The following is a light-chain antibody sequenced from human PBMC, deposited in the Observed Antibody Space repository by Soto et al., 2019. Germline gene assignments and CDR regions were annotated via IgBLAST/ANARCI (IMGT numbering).Light chain of an antibody. CDR2: GTS. Sequence: EIVLTQSPGTLSLSPGERATLSCRASQSVRSSYLAWYQQKPGQAPRLLIYGTSSRATGIPDRFSGSGSGTDFTLTISRLEPEDFAVYYCQQYGNSPQTFGQGTKLGIK. V-gene: IGKV3-20*01. CDR1: QSVRSSY. J-gene: IGKJ2*01. CDR3: QQYGNSPQT.